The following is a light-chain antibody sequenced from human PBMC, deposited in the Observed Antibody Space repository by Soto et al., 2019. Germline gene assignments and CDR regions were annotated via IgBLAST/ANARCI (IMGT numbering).Light chain of an antibody. J-gene: IGLJ2*01. CDR1: SSDVGGYNY. CDR3: SSYAGSNNLL. CDR2: EVT. Sequence: QSALTQPPSASGSPGQSVTISCTGTSSDVGGYNYVSWYQRHPGKAPKLMIYEVTKRPSGVPDRFSGSKSGNTASLTVSGLQTEDEADYYCSSYAGSNNLLFGGGTKVTVL. V-gene: IGLV2-8*01.